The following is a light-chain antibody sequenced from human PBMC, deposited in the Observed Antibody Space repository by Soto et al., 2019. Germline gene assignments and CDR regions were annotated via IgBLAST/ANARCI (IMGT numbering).Light chain of an antibody. CDR1: QSISSSY. CDR2: GAS. Sequence: EIVMTQSPATLSVSPGERATLSCRASQSISSSYLAWYQQKPGQAPRLLIYGASTRATAIPARFSGSGSGTEFTLTISGLRSEDFAVYYCQQYSNWPPWTFGQGTKVEIK. CDR3: QQYSNWPPWT. J-gene: IGKJ1*01. V-gene: IGKV3-15*01.